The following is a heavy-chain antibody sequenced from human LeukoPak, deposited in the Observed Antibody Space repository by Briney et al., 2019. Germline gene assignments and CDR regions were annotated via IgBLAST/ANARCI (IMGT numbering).Heavy chain of an antibody. Sequence: SQTLSLTCTVSGGSINSGNYYWSWIRQPAGKGLEWIGRMYIRGGTNYNPSLKSRVTISIDTSKNQFSLRLSSVTAADTAVYYCAREDAYNSGWLWGQGTLVAVSS. CDR1: GGSINSGNYY. D-gene: IGHD6-19*01. J-gene: IGHJ4*02. CDR2: MYIRGGT. CDR3: AREDAYNSGWL. V-gene: IGHV4-61*02.